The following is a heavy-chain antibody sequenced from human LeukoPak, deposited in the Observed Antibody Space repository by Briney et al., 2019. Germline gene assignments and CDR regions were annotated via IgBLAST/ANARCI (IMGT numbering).Heavy chain of an antibody. CDR1: GFTFSGST. V-gene: IGHV3-21*01. CDR2: ISSGSSYI. J-gene: IGHJ6*02. Sequence: TGGSLRLSCAASGFTFSGSTMNWVRQAPGKGLEWVSAISSGSSYIYYSDSVKGRFTIPRDNAKNSLYLQMNSLRAEDTAVYYCARTSDCFSYEHGMDVWGRGTTVTVSS. CDR3: ARTSDCFSYEHGMDV. D-gene: IGHD2-21*01.